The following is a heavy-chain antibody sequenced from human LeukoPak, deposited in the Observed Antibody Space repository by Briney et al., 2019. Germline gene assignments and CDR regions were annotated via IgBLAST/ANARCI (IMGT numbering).Heavy chain of an antibody. D-gene: IGHD6-19*01. Sequence: ASVKVSCKASGGTFSSYAISWVRQAPGQGLEWMGGIIPTFGTANYAQKFQGRVTITADESTSTAYMELSSLRSEDTAVYYCARGGGIAVAGAFDYWGQGTLVTVSS. CDR1: GGTFSSYA. J-gene: IGHJ4*02. V-gene: IGHV1-69*13. CDR3: ARGGGIAVAGAFDY. CDR2: IIPTFGTA.